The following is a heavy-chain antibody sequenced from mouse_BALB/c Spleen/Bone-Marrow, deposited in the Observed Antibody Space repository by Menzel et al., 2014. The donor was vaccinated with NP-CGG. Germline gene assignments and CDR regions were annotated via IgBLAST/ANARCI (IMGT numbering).Heavy chain of an antibody. Sequence: EVQLQESGTVLARPGASVKMSCKASGYTFTSYWMHWVKQRPVQGLEWIGTIYPGNSDTTYNQKFKGKAKLTAVTSTSTAYMELSSLTNEDSAVYYCTTLARNYFDYWGQGTTLTVSS. CDR1: GYTFTSYW. J-gene: IGHJ2*01. CDR3: TTLARNYFDY. V-gene: IGHV1-5*01. CDR2: IYPGNSDT.